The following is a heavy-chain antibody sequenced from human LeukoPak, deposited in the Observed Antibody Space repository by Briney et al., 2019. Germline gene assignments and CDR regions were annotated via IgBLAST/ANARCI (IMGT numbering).Heavy chain of an antibody. D-gene: IGHD1-20*01. CDR1: GFTVSSNY. Sequence: GGSLRLSCGASGFTVSSNYMSWVRQAPGKGLEWVSVIYSGGSTYYADSVKGRFTISRDNSKNTLYLQMNSLRAEDTAVYYCAREGLTGSTENYYWGQGTLVTVSS. CDR3: AREGLTGSTENYY. V-gene: IGHV3-66*01. CDR2: IYSGGST. J-gene: IGHJ4*02.